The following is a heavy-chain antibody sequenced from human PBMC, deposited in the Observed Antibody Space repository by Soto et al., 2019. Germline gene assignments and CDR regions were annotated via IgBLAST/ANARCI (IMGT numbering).Heavy chain of an antibody. D-gene: IGHD3-3*01. CDR3: ARGSVDYDFWCGYYRGNWFDP. CDR2: TYYRSKWYN. V-gene: IGHV6-1*01. Sequence: SQTLSLTCAISGESVSSNSAAWNWIRQSPSRGLEWLGRTYYRSKWYNDYAVSVKSRITINPDTSKNQFSLQLNSVTPEDTAVYYCARGSVDYDFWCGYYRGNWFDPWGQGTLVTISS. CDR1: GESVSSNSAA. J-gene: IGHJ5*02.